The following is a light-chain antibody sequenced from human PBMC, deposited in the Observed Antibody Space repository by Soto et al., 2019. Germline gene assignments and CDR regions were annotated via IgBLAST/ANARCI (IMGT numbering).Light chain of an antibody. CDR3: QQYNNWPPTWT. CDR2: GAS. V-gene: IGKV3-15*01. Sequence: IVMTQSPATLSFSPGERAPVPFRASQSVNNNLAWYQQKPGQAPRLLIYGASTSATGIPARFSGSGSGTEFTLTISSLQSEDFAVYYCQQYNNWPPTWTFGQGTKVDIK. J-gene: IGKJ1*01. CDR1: QSVNNN.